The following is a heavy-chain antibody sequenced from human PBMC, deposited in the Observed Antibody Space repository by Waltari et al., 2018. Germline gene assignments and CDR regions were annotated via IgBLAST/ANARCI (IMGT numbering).Heavy chain of an antibody. J-gene: IGHJ4*02. Sequence: QVQLQQWGAGLLKPSETLSLTCAVYGGSFSGYYWSWIRQPPGKGLEWIGYIYYSGSTYYNPSLKSRVTISVDTSKNQFSLKLSSVTAADTAVYYCARDRNGGGFDYWGQGTLVTVSS. CDR1: GGSFSGYY. CDR2: IYYSGST. CDR3: ARDRNGGGFDY. V-gene: IGHV4-34*01. D-gene: IGHD3-16*01.